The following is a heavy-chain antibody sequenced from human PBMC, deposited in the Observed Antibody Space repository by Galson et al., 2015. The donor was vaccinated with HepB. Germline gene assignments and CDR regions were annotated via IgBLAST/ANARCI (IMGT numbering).Heavy chain of an antibody. Sequence: QSGAEVKKPGESLKISCKGSGYSFTSYWIGWVRQMPGKGLEWMGIIYPGDSDTRYSPSFQGQVTISADKSISTAYLQWSSLKASDTAMYYCARLTPVLIYCSSTSCYGGGFDYWGQGTLVTVSS. J-gene: IGHJ4*02. D-gene: IGHD2-2*01. CDR2: IYPGDSDT. V-gene: IGHV5-51*01. CDR1: GYSFTSYW. CDR3: ARLTPVLIYCSSTSCYGGGFDY.